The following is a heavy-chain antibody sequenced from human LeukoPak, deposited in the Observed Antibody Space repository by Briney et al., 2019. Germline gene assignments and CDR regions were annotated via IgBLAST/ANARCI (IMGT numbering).Heavy chain of an antibody. Sequence: ASVNVSCKASGYTFTIYAMHWVRQAPGQRLEWMGWINAGNGNTKYSQKFQGRVTITRNTSASTAYMELSSLRSEDTAVYYCARSGWYDPFDYWGQGTLVTVSS. J-gene: IGHJ4*02. CDR3: ARSGWYDPFDY. D-gene: IGHD6-19*01. CDR1: GYTFTIYA. CDR2: INAGNGNT. V-gene: IGHV1-3*01.